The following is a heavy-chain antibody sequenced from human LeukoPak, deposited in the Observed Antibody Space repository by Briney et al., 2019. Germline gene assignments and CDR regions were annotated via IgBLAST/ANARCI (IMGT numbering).Heavy chain of an antibody. Sequence: GGSLRLSCAASGFTFSSYWMHWVRQAPGKGLVWVSRINSDGSSTSYADSVKGRFTISRDNAKNTLYLQMNSLRAEDTAVYYCARMDSSGYYYQSPFFDYWGQGTLVTVSS. CDR1: GFTFSSYW. J-gene: IGHJ4*02. CDR3: ARMDSSGYYYQSPFFDY. D-gene: IGHD3-22*01. V-gene: IGHV3-74*01. CDR2: INSDGSST.